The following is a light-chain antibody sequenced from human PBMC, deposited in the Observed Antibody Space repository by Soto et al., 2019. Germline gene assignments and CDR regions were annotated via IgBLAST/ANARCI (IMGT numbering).Light chain of an antibody. CDR3: SSYTSSSTIV. V-gene: IGLV2-14*01. CDR1: SSDVGGYNY. Sequence: ALTQPASVSGSPGQSITISCTGTSSDVGGYNYVSWYQQHPGKAPKLMIYEVSNRPSGVSNRFSGSKSGNTASLTISGLQAEDEADYYCSSYTSSSTIVFGTGTKVTLL. J-gene: IGLJ1*01. CDR2: EVS.